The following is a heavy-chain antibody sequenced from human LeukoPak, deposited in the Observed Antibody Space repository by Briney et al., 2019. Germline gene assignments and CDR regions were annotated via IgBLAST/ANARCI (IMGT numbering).Heavy chain of an antibody. V-gene: IGHV4-34*01. J-gene: IGHJ1*01. CDR3: ARGRHRIRAAAGTRRWEQYFQH. CDR1: GGSFSGYY. Sequence: PSETLSLTCAVYGGSFSGYYWSWIRQPPGKGLEWIGEINHSGSTNYNPSLKSRVTISVDTSKNQFSLKLSSVTAADTAVYYCARGRHRIRAAAGTRRWEQYFQHWGQGTLVTVSS. CDR2: INHSGST. D-gene: IGHD6-13*01.